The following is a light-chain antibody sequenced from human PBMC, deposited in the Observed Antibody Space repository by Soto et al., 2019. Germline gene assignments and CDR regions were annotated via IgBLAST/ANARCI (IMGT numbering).Light chain of an antibody. CDR2: EVS. V-gene: IGLV2-14*01. CDR1: STDFGGQNY. Sequence: QSVLTQPASVSGSLGQSITISCTGTSTDFGGQNYVSWYQQHPGRAPKLILYEVSNRPSGISNRFSGSKSGNTAYLTISGLQAEDVADYYCSSYVDVVTLEVFGPGTKITVL. J-gene: IGLJ1*01. CDR3: SSYVDVVTLEV.